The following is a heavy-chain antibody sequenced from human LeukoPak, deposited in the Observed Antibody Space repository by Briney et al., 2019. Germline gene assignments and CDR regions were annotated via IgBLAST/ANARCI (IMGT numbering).Heavy chain of an antibody. CDR1: GGSISSGGYS. CDR3: ARSYGSLRKYYFDY. D-gene: IGHD2-15*01. V-gene: IGHV4-31*03. CDR2: IYYSGST. Sequence: PSETLSLTCTVSGGSISSGGYSWSWIRQHPGKGLEWIGYIYYSGSTYYNPSLKSRVTISVDTSKNQFSLKLSSVTAADTAVYYCARSYGSLRKYYFDYWGQGTLVTVSS. J-gene: IGHJ4*02.